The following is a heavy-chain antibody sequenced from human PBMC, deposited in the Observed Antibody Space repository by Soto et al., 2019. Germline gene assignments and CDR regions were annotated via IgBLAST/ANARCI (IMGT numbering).Heavy chain of an antibody. D-gene: IGHD3-9*01. J-gene: IGHJ4*02. Sequence: GXSLRLSCAASGFTFSSYGMHWVRQAPGKGLEWVAVISHDGTDKYYADSVKGRFTISRDNSKNTLYLQMNSLRAEDTAVYYCEKDTYDILTYLAYWGKGNLVTGS. CDR3: EKDTYDILTYLAY. CDR2: ISHDGTDK. CDR1: GFTFSSYG. V-gene: IGHV3-30*18.